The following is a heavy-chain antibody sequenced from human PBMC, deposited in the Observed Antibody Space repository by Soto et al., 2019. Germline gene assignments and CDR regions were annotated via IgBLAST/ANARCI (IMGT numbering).Heavy chain of an antibody. Sequence: PSQTLSLTCAISGDSVSSNSAAWNWIRQSPSRGLEWLGSTYYWSKWYNDYALSVKSRITINPDTSKNQFSLQLNSVTPEDTAVYYCARDSKGYSSSWYWFDPWGQGTLVTVSS. CDR2: TYYWSKWYN. CDR1: GDSVSSNSAA. D-gene: IGHD6-13*01. V-gene: IGHV6-1*01. CDR3: ARDSKGYSSSWYWFDP. J-gene: IGHJ5*02.